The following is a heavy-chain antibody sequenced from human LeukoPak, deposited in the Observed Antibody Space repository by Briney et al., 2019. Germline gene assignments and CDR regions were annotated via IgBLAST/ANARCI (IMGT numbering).Heavy chain of an antibody. V-gene: IGHV4-31*03. J-gene: IGHJ4*02. CDR2: IYYSGST. Sequence: SQTLSLTCTVSGGSISSGGYYWSWIRQHPGKGLEWIGYIYYSGSTYYNPSLKSRVTISVDTSKNQFSLKLSSVTAADTAVYYCARGIRRRYCSSTSCSPAFDYWGQGTLVTVSS. CDR1: GGSISSGGYY. CDR3: ARGIRRRYCSSTSCSPAFDY. D-gene: IGHD2-2*01.